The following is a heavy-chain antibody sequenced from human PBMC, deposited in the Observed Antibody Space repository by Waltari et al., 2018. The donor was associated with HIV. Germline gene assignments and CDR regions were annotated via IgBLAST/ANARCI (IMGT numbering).Heavy chain of an antibody. Sequence: QVQLQESGPGLVKPSQTLSLTCTVSGGSISSGSYYWSWIRQPAGKGLEWIGRIYTSGSTNYNPSLKSRVTISVDTSKNQFSLKLSSVTAADTAVYYCAQAKYYYDSSGFLDIWGQGTMVTVSS. D-gene: IGHD3-22*01. CDR1: GGSISSGSYY. CDR3: AQAKYYYDSSGFLDI. CDR2: IYTSGST. J-gene: IGHJ3*02. V-gene: IGHV4-61*02.